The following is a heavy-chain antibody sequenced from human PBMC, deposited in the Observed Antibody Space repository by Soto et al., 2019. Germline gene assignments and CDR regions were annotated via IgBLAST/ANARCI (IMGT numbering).Heavy chain of an antibody. Sequence: EVQLVESGGALVQLGGPLGLSCAASGFTFSDHYMDWVGRAPGKGLEGVGRSRNKANSYSTEYAASVKGRFTISRDESKNSLYLQMNSLKTEDTAVYYCARFSGSYTRGLDYWGQGTLVTVSS. J-gene: IGHJ4*02. CDR2: SRNKANSYST. CDR3: ARFSGSYTRGLDY. CDR1: GFTFSDHY. V-gene: IGHV3-72*01. D-gene: IGHD1-26*01.